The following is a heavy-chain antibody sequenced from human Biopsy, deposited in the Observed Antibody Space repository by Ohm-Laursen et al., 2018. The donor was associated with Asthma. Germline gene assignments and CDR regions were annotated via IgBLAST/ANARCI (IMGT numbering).Heavy chain of an antibody. V-gene: IGHV1-24*01. D-gene: IGHD3-3*01. CDR2: FVRER. Sequence: ASVKVSCKVSGYFLSKMPMHWVRQAPGKGLEWMGGFVRERIYAQRFRGRLTMTEDISTDTAYMELNSLTSEDTAAYYCADLFFQAFDTWGQGTPVTVSS. CDR1: GYFLSKMP. CDR3: ADLFFQAFDT. J-gene: IGHJ5*02.